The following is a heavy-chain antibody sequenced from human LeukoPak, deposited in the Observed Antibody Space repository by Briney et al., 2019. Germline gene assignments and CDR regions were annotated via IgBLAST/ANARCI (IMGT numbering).Heavy chain of an antibody. CDR1: GFTFSSYW. CDR3: AKVSPVVTPIDY. Sequence: GGSLRLSCAASGFTFSSYWMHWVRQAPGKGLEWVSRINSDGRSTSSADSVKGRFTISRDNSKNTLFLQMSSLRAEDTAVYYCAKVSPVVTPIDYWGQGTLVTVSS. V-gene: IGHV3-74*01. CDR2: INSDGRST. J-gene: IGHJ4*02. D-gene: IGHD4-23*01.